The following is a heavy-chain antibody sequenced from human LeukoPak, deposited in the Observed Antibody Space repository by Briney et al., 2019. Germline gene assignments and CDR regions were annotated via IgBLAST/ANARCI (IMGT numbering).Heavy chain of an antibody. Sequence: SETLSLTCTVSGGSISNYHWSWIRQPPGKGLEWIGYIYYSGSTNYNPSLKSRVTISLDTSKNQVSLRLSSVTAADTAVYYCARKDGDWWGQGTLVTVSS. V-gene: IGHV4-59*08. J-gene: IGHJ4*02. D-gene: IGHD3-9*01. CDR1: GGSISNYH. CDR3: ARKDGDW. CDR2: IYYSGST.